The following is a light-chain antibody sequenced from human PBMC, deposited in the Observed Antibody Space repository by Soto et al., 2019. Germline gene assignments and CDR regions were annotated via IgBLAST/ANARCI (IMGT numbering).Light chain of an antibody. V-gene: IGKV1-39*01. J-gene: IGKJ1*01. CDR1: QSISSY. CDR3: QQSYSTIWT. Sequence: DIQMTQSPSSLSASVEYSFTIPCQASQSISSYLNWYQQKPGKAPKLLIYAASSLQSGVPSRFSGSGSGTDFTLTISSLQPEDFATYYCQQSYSTIWTFGQGTKVDIK. CDR2: AAS.